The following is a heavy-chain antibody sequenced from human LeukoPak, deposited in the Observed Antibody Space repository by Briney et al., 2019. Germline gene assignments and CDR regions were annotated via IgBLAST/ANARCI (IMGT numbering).Heavy chain of an antibody. CDR3: ARGRNLTLYGSGSYYNVFHDY. J-gene: IGHJ4*02. Sequence: PGGSLRLSRAASGFTFSSYSMNWVRQAPGKGLEWVSSISSSSSYIYYADSVKGRFTISRDNAKNSLYLQMNSLRAEDTAVYYCARGRNLTLYGSGSYYNVFHDYWGQGTLVTVSS. CDR1: GFTFSSYS. V-gene: IGHV3-21*01. D-gene: IGHD3-10*01. CDR2: ISSSSSYI.